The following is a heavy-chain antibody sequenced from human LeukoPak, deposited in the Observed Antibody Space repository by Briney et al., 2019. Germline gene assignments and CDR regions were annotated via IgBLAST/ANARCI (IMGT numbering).Heavy chain of an antibody. J-gene: IGHJ4*02. CDR1: GFTFSSYG. CDR3: ARAVDTAMPGGDY. V-gene: IGHV3-30*02. CDR2: IRYDGSNK. D-gene: IGHD5-18*01. Sequence: PGGSLRLSCAASGFTFSSYGMHWVRQAPGKGLEWVAFIRYDGSNKYYADSVQGRFTISRDNSKNTLYLQMNSLRAEDTAVYYCARAVDTAMPGGDYWGQGTLVTVSS.